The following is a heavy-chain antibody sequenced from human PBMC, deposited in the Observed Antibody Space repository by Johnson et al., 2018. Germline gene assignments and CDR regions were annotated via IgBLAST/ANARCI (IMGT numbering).Heavy chain of an antibody. V-gene: IGHV3-74*01. D-gene: IGHD1-26*01. J-gene: IGHJ1*01. Sequence: VQLQESGGGLVQPGGSLRLSCAVTGFTFSDYWMHWVRQAPGEGLVWVSRISGDGSSAYYADSVKGRFTISRDNAQNALFLQMNSLTVDDTAVYYCTRDRYSVSYYGYFHHGGQGTLVTVSA. CDR1: GFTFSDYW. CDR3: TRDRYSVSYYGYFHH. CDR2: ISGDGSSA.